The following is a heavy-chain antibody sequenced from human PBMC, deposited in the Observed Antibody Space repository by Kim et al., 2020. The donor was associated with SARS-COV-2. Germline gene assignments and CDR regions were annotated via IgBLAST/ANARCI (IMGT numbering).Heavy chain of an antibody. V-gene: IGHV3-30*18. CDR2: ISYDGSNK. J-gene: IGHJ4*02. Sequence: GGSLRLSCAASGFTFSSYGMHWVRQAPGKGLEWVAVISYDGSNKYYADSVKGRFTISRDNSKNTLYLQMNSLRAEDTAVYYCANPYGSGSYVYWGQGTLVTVSS. CDR1: GFTFSSYG. D-gene: IGHD3-10*01. CDR3: ANPYGSGSYVY.